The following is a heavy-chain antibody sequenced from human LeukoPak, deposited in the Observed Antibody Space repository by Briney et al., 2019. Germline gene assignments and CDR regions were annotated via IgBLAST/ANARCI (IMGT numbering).Heavy chain of an antibody. CDR3: AKGGSSGWYEHIDY. V-gene: IGHV3-23*01. Sequence: GGSLRLSCAASGFTFSTYAISWVRQAPGKGLEWVSAISASGVSTYYADSVKGRFTISRYISKNTLYLQMNSLRADDTAVDYCAKGGSSGWYEHIDYWGQGTLVTVSS. CDR2: ISASGVST. D-gene: IGHD6-19*01. J-gene: IGHJ4*02. CDR1: GFTFSTYA.